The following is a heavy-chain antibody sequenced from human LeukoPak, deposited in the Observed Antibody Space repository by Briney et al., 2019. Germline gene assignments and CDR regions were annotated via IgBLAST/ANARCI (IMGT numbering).Heavy chain of an antibody. CDR3: ARATYYYDSSGYPPYYYYGMDV. Sequence: ASVKVSCKASEYTFTSYDINWVRQATGQGLEWMGGIIPIFGTANYAQKFQGRVTITADESTSTAYMELSSLRSEDTAVYYCARATYYYDSSGYPPYYYYGMDVWGQGTTVTVSS. J-gene: IGHJ6*02. CDR2: IIPIFGTA. V-gene: IGHV1-69*13. D-gene: IGHD3-22*01. CDR1: EYTFTSYD.